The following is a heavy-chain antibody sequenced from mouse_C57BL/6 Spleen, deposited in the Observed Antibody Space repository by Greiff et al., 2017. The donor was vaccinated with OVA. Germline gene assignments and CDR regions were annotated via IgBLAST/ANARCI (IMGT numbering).Heavy chain of an antibody. CDR2: INPNNGGT. CDR3: ARGSYRKYFDV. D-gene: IGHD2-10*01. V-gene: IGHV1-18*01. CDR1: GYTFTDYN. J-gene: IGHJ1*03. Sequence: EVQLQQSGPELVKPGASVKIPCKASGYTFTDYNMDWVKQSHGKSLEWIGDINPNNGGTIYNQKFKGKATLTVDKSSSTAYMELRSLTSEDTAVYYCARGSYRKYFDVWGTGTTVTVSS.